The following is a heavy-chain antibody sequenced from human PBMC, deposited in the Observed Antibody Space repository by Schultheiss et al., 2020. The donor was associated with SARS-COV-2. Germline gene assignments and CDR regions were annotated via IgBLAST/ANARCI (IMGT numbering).Heavy chain of an antibody. CDR3: ARIPKVLLWFGALGPNYCYCGKDV. J-gene: IGHJ6*02. CDR1: GFSLSNARMG. V-gene: IGHV2-70*11. D-gene: IGHD3-10*01. Sequence: SGPTLVKPTETLTLTCTVSGFSLSNARMGVSWIRQPPGKALEWLARIDWDDDKYYSTSLKTRLTISKDTSKNQVVLTMTNMDPVDTATYYCARIPKVLLWFGALGPNYCYCGKDVWGQGSTVTVAS. CDR2: IDWDDDK.